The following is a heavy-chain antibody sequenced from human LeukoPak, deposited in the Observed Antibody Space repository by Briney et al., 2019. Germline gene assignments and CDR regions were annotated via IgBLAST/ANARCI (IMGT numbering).Heavy chain of an antibody. CDR2: ISSSSSYI. J-gene: IGHJ3*02. Sequence: GGSLRLACAASGFTFSSYSMNWVRQAPGKGLEWVSSISSSSSYIYYADSVKGRFTISRDNAKNSLYLQMNSLRAEDTAVYYSAREWVTVNAFDIWGQGTMVTVSS. V-gene: IGHV3-21*01. CDR3: AREWVTVNAFDI. CDR1: GFTFSSYS. D-gene: IGHD4-17*01.